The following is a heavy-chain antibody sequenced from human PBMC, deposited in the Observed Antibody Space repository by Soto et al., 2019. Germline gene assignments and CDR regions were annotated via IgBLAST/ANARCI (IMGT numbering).Heavy chain of an antibody. D-gene: IGHD3-10*01. V-gene: IGHV3-64*04. CDR2: ISSNGSNK. Sequence: PCRSLRLPWAALGFTFSSYAMHCVLQAQGKGLEYVSAISSNGSNKYYADSVKGRFTISRDNSKNTLYLQMNSLRAEDTAVYYCARALLVRGVITYGMDVWGQGTTVTVSS. CDR1: GFTFSSYA. J-gene: IGHJ6*02. CDR3: ARALLVRGVITYGMDV.